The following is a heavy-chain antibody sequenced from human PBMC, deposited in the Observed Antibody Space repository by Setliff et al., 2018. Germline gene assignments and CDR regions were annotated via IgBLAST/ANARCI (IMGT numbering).Heavy chain of an antibody. CDR1: GFTFSSYA. D-gene: IGHD3-22*01. Sequence: PWGVLRLSCVASGFTFSSYAMSWVRQAPGKGLEWVGFIRSKAYGGTTEYAASVKGRFTISRDDSKSIAYLQMNSLKTEDTAVYYCVRVLDYYDSNGYSVDAFDVWGQGTMVTVSS. J-gene: IGHJ3*01. CDR2: IRSKAYGGTT. CDR3: VRVLDYYDSNGYSVDAFDV. V-gene: IGHV3-49*04.